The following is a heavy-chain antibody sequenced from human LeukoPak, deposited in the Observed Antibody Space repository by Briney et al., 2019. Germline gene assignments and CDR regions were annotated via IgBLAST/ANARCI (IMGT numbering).Heavy chain of an antibody. J-gene: IGHJ4*02. CDR2: IQTKADGGTT. CDR3: TSTLGY. V-gene: IGHV3-15*01. D-gene: IGHD3-16*01. Sequence: GGSLRLSCAASGFTFSNVWMTWVRQAPGEGLEWVGRIQTKADGGTTDYAAPVKGRFTKSRDDSKNTLHLQMSSLKTEDTAVYYCTSTLGYWGQGTLVTVSS. CDR1: GFTFSNVW.